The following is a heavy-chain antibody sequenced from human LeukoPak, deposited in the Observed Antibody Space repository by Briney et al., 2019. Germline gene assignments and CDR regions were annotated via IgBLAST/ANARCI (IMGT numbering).Heavy chain of an antibody. J-gene: IGHJ5*02. Sequence: SETLSLTCAVSGGPISSSNWWSWVRQPPGKGLEWIGEIYHSGSTNYNPCLKSRVTISVDKSKNQFSLNLSSVTAADTAVYYCPRDRLEDCSSTSCYHNWFDPWGQGTMVTVSS. CDR1: GGPISSSNW. D-gene: IGHD2-2*01. V-gene: IGHV4-4*02. CDR2: IYHSGST. CDR3: PRDRLEDCSSTSCYHNWFDP.